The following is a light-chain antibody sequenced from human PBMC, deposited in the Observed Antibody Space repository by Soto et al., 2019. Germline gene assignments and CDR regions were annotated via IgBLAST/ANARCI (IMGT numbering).Light chain of an antibody. CDR1: QSVSSSY. V-gene: IGKV3-20*01. CDR2: GAS. CDR3: QHYVTSSIT. Sequence: EIVLTQSPGTLSLSPVERATLSCRASQSVSSSYLAWYQQKPGQAPRLLIYGASSRATGIPDRFSGGGSGTDFALTISRLEPEDFAVYYCQHYVTSSITFGQGTRLEI. J-gene: IGKJ5*01.